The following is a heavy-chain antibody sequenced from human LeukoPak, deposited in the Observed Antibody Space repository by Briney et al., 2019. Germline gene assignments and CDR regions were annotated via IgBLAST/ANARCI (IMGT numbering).Heavy chain of an antibody. Sequence: GGSLRLSCAASGFTFSSYGMSWVRQAPGKGLEWVSAISGSGGSTYYADSVKGRFTISRDNSKNTLYLQMNSLRAEDTAVYYCARAGGSGSSSAHYWGQGTLVTVSS. CDR3: ARAGGSGSSSAHY. J-gene: IGHJ4*02. D-gene: IGHD1-26*01. CDR1: GFTFSSYG. CDR2: ISGSGGST. V-gene: IGHV3-23*01.